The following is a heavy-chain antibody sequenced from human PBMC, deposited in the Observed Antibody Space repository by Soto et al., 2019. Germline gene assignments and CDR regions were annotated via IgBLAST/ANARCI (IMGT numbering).Heavy chain of an antibody. D-gene: IGHD3-10*01. Sequence: ASVKVSCKASGYTFTSYGISWVRQAPGQGLEWMGWISAYNGNTNYAQKFQGRVTITRDTSASTAYMELSSLRSEDTAVYYCASPAEYGSGSFRPYYGMDVWGQGTTVTVSS. V-gene: IGHV1-18*01. CDR3: ASPAEYGSGSFRPYYGMDV. J-gene: IGHJ6*02. CDR1: GYTFTSYG. CDR2: ISAYNGNT.